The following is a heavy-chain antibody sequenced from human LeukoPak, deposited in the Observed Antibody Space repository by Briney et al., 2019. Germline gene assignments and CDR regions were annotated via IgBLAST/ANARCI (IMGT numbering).Heavy chain of an antibody. CDR2: INTNTGNP. D-gene: IGHD5-24*01. CDR1: GYTFTSYA. J-gene: IGHJ4*02. CDR3: ARGGWLQSPNLFDY. V-gene: IGHV7-4-1*02. Sequence: ASVKVSCTASGYTFTSYAMNWVRQAPGQGLEWMGWINTNTGNPTYAQGFTGRFVFSLDTSVSTAYLQISSLKAEDTAVYYCARGGWLQSPNLFDYWGQGTLVTVSS.